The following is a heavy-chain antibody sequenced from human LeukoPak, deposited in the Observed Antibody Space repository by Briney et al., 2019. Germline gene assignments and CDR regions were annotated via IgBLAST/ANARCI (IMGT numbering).Heavy chain of an antibody. V-gene: IGHV5-51*01. CDR1: GYSFSTYW. Sequence: GESLKISCKASGYSFSTYWIGWVRQMPGKGLEWMGIIYPDDSNPRYSPSFQGQVTISVDKSISTAYLQWSSLKASDTAMYYCARQTPNQYGMDVWGQGTTVTVSS. CDR3: ARQTPNQYGMDV. J-gene: IGHJ6*02. CDR2: IYPDDSNP.